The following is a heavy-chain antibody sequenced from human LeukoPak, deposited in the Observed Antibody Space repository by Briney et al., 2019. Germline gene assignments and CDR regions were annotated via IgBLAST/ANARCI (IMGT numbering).Heavy chain of an antibody. CDR2: IYYSGST. CDR3: ARQGERSDAFDI. V-gene: IGHV4-59*01. CDR1: GGSISSYY. D-gene: IGHD1-26*01. Sequence: SETLSLTCTVSGGSISSYYWSWIRQPPGKGLEWIGYIYYSGSTNYNPSLKSRVTISVDTSKNQFSLKLSSVTAADTAVYYCARQGERSDAFDIWGQGTMDTVSS. J-gene: IGHJ3*02.